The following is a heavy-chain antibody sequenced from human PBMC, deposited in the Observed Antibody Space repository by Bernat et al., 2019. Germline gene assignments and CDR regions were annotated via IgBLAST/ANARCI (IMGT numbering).Heavy chain of an antibody. CDR3: ARILSRGYVPHGFDY. J-gene: IGHJ4*02. CDR1: GLSITSSGVG. D-gene: IGHD2/OR15-2a*01. Sequence: QVTLKESGPPLVRPTQTLTLTCTLSGLSITSSGVGVGWIRQPPGKALEWLALVYWNDGKYYSPSLKSRLTIAIDTSKNQVVLTLTNVDPADTATYYCARILSRGYVPHGFDYWGQGALVTVSS. CDR2: VYWNDGK. V-gene: IGHV2-5*01.